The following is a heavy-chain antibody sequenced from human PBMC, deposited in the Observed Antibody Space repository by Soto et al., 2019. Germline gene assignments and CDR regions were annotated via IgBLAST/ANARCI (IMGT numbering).Heavy chain of an antibody. Sequence: LQLQESGPGLVQPSGTLSLTCTVSGGAIDRSNWWTWVRQFPGKGLQWVGESHHTGTTNYNPSLQRRINVSIDKSKRQFSMALLFVTAADTAIYFCARGRRTLQTTRGVCDPWGPGMVVPVSS. V-gene: IGHV4-4*02. D-gene: IGHD1-26*01. CDR3: ARGRRTLQTTRGVCDP. CDR1: GGAIDRSNW. CDR2: SHHTGTT. J-gene: IGHJ5*02.